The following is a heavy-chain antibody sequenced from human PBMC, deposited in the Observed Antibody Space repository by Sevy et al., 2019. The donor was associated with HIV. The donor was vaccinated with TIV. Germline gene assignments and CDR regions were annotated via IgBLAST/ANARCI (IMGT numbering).Heavy chain of an antibody. CDR1: GFTFSSSW. J-gene: IGHJ4*02. Sequence: GGSLRLSCEASGFTFSSSWMKWLRRAPGKGLECVANIKPDGSEKYYVDSVKGRFTISRDNANNSLFLQMNSLRAEDSVIYYCARVITAVGGDYWGQGTLVTVSS. CDR2: IKPDGSEK. CDR3: ARVITAVGGDY. V-gene: IGHV3-7*01. D-gene: IGHD5-18*01.